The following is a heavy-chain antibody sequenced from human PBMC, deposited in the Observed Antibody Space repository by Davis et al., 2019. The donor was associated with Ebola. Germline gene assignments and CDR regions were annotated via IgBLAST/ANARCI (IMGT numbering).Heavy chain of an antibody. J-gene: IGHJ4*02. CDR3: ARLGDGYNGY. CDR1: GYTFTSYG. D-gene: IGHD5-24*01. Sequence: AASVKVSCKASGYTFTSYGISWVRQAPGQGLEWMGIINPSGGSTSYAQKFQGRVTITADKSTSTAYMELSSLRSEDTAVYYCARLGDGYNGYWGQGTLVTVSS. V-gene: IGHV1-46*01. CDR2: INPSGGST.